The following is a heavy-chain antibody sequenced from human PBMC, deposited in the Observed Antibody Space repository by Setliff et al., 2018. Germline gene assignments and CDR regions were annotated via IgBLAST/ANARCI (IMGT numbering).Heavy chain of an antibody. V-gene: IGHV1-24*01. Sequence: ASVKVSCKVSGYRLIEVSMHWVRQAPGKGLEWMGGFDPEDGETIYAQNFQGRVTITADKSTSTAYMDLSSLRSEDSAVYYCARDRGGTAIANWFDRWGQGTLVTVSS. CDR1: GYRLIEVS. CDR3: ARDRGGTAIANWFDR. J-gene: IGHJ5*02. CDR2: FDPEDGET. D-gene: IGHD2-21*01.